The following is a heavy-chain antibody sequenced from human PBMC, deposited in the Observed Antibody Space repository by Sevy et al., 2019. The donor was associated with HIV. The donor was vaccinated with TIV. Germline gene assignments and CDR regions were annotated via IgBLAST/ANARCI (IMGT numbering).Heavy chain of an antibody. Sequence: EGSLRLSCAISGFTVNDKYIIWVRQAPGKGLEWVSVIFSSGSTYYADSAKGRFTISRDNSKNTVDLQMNSVRAEDTAVYYCVSLFLSYRSGWSYFDYCSQGTLITVSS. CDR3: VSLFLSYRSGWSYFDY. CDR2: IFSSGST. J-gene: IGHJ4*02. CDR1: GFTVNDKY. V-gene: IGHV3-66*02. D-gene: IGHD6-19*01.